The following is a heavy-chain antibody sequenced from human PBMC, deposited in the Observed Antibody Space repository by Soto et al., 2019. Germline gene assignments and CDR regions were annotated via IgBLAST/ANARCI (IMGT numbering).Heavy chain of an antibody. CDR2: IKEDGSDK. J-gene: IGHJ5*02. CDR3: VGVSLTGS. V-gene: IGHV3-7*01. D-gene: IGHD3-9*01. Sequence: EVHLVDSGGGLVQPGGSLRLSCVASGFPFSSYWRSWVRQAPGKGLEWVANIKEDGSDKYYVDSVKGRFTISRDNATNSLYLQMNGLRVEDTAVYYCVGVSLTGSWGQGTLVAVSS. CDR1: GFPFSSYW.